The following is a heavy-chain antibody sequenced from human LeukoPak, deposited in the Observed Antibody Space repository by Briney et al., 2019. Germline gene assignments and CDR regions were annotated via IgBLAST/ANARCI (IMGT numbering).Heavy chain of an antibody. CDR1: GGSISSYY. CDR2: IYYSGST. D-gene: IGHD3-22*01. J-gene: IGHJ4*02. Sequence: PSETLSLTCTVSGGSISSYYWSWIRQPPGKGLEWIGYIYYSGSTNYNPSLKSRVTISVDTSKNQFSLKLSSVTAADTAVYYCARDHLSGDYYYDSSGYYYPSLGYWGQGTLVTVSS. V-gene: IGHV4-59*01. CDR3: ARDHLSGDYYYDSSGYYYPSLGY.